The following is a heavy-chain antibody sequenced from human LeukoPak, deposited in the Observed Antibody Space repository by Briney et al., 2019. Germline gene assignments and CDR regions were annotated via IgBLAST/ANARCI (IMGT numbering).Heavy chain of an antibody. D-gene: IGHD3-22*01. CDR3: ARLKRGQRITMIVVAAATTNYMDV. V-gene: IGHV4-39*01. CDR2: IYYSGST. Sequence: SETLSLTCTVSGGSISSSSYYWGWIRQPPGKGLEWIGSIYYSGSTYYNPSLKSRVTISVDTSKNQFSLKLSSVTAADTAVYYCARLKRGQRITMIVVAAATTNYMDVWGKGTTVTISS. CDR1: GGSISSSSYY. J-gene: IGHJ6*03.